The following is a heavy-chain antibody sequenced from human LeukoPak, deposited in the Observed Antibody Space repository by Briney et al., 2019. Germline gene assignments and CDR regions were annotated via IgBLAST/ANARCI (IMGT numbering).Heavy chain of an antibody. J-gene: IGHJ4*02. CDR3: ARIQTGYSSGWSAY. CDR2: ITWNGDIT. Sequence: GGSLRLSCSVAGFSFDDYAMNWVRQAPGKGLEWVSGITWNGDITGYADSVRGRFTISRDNAKNSLYLQMNSLRAEDTALYYCARIQTGYSSGWSAYWGQGTLVTVSS. V-gene: IGHV3-20*04. D-gene: IGHD6-19*01. CDR1: GFSFDDYA.